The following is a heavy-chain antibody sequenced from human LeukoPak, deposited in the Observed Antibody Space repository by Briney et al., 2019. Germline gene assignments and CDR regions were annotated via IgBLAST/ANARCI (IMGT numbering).Heavy chain of an antibody. CDR2: IKQDGTEK. CDR1: GFTFDDYG. D-gene: IGHD3-10*01. Sequence: GGSLRLSCAASGFTFDDYGMSWVRQAPGKGLEWVANIKQDGTEKYYVDSVKGRFTISRDNAKNSLSLQMNNLRAEDTAIYYCARPLMYYYGSETYFWFDPWGQGTLVTVSS. V-gene: IGHV3-7*01. J-gene: IGHJ5*02. CDR3: ARPLMYYYGSETYFWFDP.